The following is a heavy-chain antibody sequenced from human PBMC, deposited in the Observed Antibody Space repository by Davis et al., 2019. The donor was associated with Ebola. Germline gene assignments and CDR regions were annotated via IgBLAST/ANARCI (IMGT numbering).Heavy chain of an antibody. J-gene: IGHJ3*01. CDR1: GSPFLRSS. Sequence: ASSVKVSCKASGSPFLRSSLHWVRQARGQGLEWMGIINPSDGNTNYAQRFQGRVTMTRDTSTTTVYMELSSLRSEDTAVYYCTRDDTGYSSNLGRFRDHPFDLWGQGTMVPVSS. V-gene: IGHV1-46*01. D-gene: IGHD4-11*01. CDR2: INPSDGNT. CDR3: TRDDTGYSSNLGRFRDHPFDL.